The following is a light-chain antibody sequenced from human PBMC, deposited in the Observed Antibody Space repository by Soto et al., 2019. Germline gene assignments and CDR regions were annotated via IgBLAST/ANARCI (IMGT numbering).Light chain of an antibody. V-gene: IGLV2-14*01. J-gene: IGLJ2*01. Sequence: QSALTQPASVSGSPGQSITIACTGTSNDVGDYNYVSWYQHHPGKAPKLLIFEVSNRPSGVSYRFSGSKFGNTASLTNYGLQAEDEADYFCTSYATYSTLVFGGGTK. CDR1: SNDVGDYNY. CDR3: TSYATYSTLV. CDR2: EVS.